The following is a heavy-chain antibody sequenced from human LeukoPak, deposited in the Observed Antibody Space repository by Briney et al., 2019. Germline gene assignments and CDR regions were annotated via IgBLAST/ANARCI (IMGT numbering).Heavy chain of an antibody. CDR2: ISSSGSTI. CDR1: GFTFSDYY. Sequence: PGGSLRLSCAASGFTFSDYYMNWIRQAPGKGLEWVSYISSSGSTIYYADSVKGRFTISRDNAKNSLYLQKNSLRAEDTAVYYCARQYSYGSRAFDYWGQGTLVTVSS. J-gene: IGHJ4*02. D-gene: IGHD5-18*01. CDR3: ARQYSYGSRAFDY. V-gene: IGHV3-11*01.